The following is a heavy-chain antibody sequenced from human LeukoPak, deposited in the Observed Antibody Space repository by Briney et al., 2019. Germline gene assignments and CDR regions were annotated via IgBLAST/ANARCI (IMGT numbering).Heavy chain of an antibody. CDR1: GFTFSSYW. Sequence: GGSLRLSCAASGFTFSSYWMSWVRQAPGKGLEWVANIKQDGSEKYYVDSVKGRFTISRDNAKNSLYLQMNSLRAEDTAVYYCARDSPALDYGWYFDLWGRGTLATVSS. D-gene: IGHD3-16*01. CDR3: ARDSPALDYGWYFDL. CDR2: IKQDGSEK. V-gene: IGHV3-7*01. J-gene: IGHJ2*01.